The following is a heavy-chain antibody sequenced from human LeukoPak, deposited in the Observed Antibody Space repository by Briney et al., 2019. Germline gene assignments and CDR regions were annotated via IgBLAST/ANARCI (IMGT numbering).Heavy chain of an antibody. V-gene: IGHV4-59*08. J-gene: IGHJ4*02. D-gene: IGHD6-19*01. Sequence: SETLSLTCTVSGGSISSYYWSWIRQSPGKGLEWIGYIFYIGSTNYNPSLKSRVTISVDTSKNQFSLKLSSVTAADTAVYYCARHPSVAGTKCGFDHWGQGTLVTVSS. CDR3: ARHPSVAGTKCGFDH. CDR1: GGSISSYY. CDR2: IFYIGST.